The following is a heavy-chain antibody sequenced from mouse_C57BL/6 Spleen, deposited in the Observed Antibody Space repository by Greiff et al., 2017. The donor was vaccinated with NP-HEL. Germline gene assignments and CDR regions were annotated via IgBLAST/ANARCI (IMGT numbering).Heavy chain of an antibody. CDR1: GYAFSSSW. CDR2: IYPGDGDT. V-gene: IGHV1-82*01. J-gene: IGHJ4*01. D-gene: IGHD2-4*01. Sequence: QVQLQQSGPELVKPGASVKISCKASGYAFSSSWMNWVKQRPGKGLEWIGRIYPGDGDTNYNGKFKGKATLTADKSSSTAYMQLSSLTSEDSAVYFCARDDYDTYYYAMDYWGQGTSVTVSS. CDR3: ARDDYDTYYYAMDY.